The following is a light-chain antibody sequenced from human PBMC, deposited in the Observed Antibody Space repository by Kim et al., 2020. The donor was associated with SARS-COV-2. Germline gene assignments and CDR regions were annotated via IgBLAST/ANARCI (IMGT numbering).Light chain of an antibody. J-gene: IGKJ1*01. V-gene: IGKV3-20*01. CDR3: QQYGSSPWT. CDR2: GAS. Sequence: EIVLTQSPGTLSLSPGERATLSCRASQSVSNTYLAWYHQKPGQAPRLLIYGASSRATGIPDRFSGSGSGTDFTLTISRLEPEDFAVYYCQQYGSSPWTFGQGTKVDIK. CDR1: QSVSNTY.